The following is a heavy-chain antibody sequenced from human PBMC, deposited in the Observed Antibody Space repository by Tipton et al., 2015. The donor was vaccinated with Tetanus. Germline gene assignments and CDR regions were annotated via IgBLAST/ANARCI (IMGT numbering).Heavy chain of an antibody. D-gene: IGHD3-22*01. V-gene: IGHV4-59*01. CDR1: GDSITSFY. Sequence: TLSLTCTVSGDSITSFYWSWIRQPPGKGLEWIGYIFYGGTTNYNPSLKSRVTISLDTSKNQFSLQLSSVTAADTAVYYCARVDPFDGRGYGGAFDIWGHGAMVTVSS. CDR2: IFYGGTT. CDR3: ARVDPFDGRGYGGAFDI. J-gene: IGHJ3*02.